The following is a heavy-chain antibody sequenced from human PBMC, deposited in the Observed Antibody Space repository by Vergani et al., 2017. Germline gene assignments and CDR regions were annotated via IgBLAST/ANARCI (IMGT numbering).Heavy chain of an antibody. CDR1: GFTFSSYE. CDR3: ARDVGIVATFGADAFDI. CDR2: ISSSGSTI. Sequence: EVQLVESGGGLVQPGGSLRLSCAASGFTFSSYEMNWVRQAPGKGLEWVSYISSSGSTIYYADSVKGRFTISRDNAKNSLYLQMNSLRAEDTAVYYCARDVGIVATFGADAFDIWGQGTMVTVSS. V-gene: IGHV3-48*03. D-gene: IGHD5-12*01. J-gene: IGHJ3*02.